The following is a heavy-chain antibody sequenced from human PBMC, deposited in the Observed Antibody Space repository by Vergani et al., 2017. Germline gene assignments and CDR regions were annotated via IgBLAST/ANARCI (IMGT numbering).Heavy chain of an antibody. J-gene: IGHJ6*02. CDR3: AXVHSPDFWSGYYGANYYYYGMDV. Sequence: QVQLQESGPGLVKPSQTLSLTCTVSGGSISSGGYYWSWIRQHPGKGLEWIGYIYYSGSTYYNPSLKSRVTISVDTSKNQFSLKLSSVTAADTAVYYCAXVHSPDFWSGYYGANYYYYGMDVWGQGTTVTVSS. CDR1: GGSISSGGYY. D-gene: IGHD3-3*01. CDR2: IYYSGST. V-gene: IGHV4-31*03.